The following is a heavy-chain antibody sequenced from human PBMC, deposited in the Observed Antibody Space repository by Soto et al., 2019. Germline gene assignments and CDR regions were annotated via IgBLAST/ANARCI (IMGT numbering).Heavy chain of an antibody. CDR1: GGTFSSYA. Sequence: SVKVSCKASGGTFSSYAISWVRQAPGQGLEWMGGIIPIFGTANYAQKFQGRVTITADKSTSTAYMELSSLRSEDTAVYYCARDNPRDGYNLDYWGQGTLVALSS. D-gene: IGHD5-12*01. V-gene: IGHV1-69*06. CDR2: IIPIFGTA. CDR3: ARDNPRDGYNLDY. J-gene: IGHJ4*02.